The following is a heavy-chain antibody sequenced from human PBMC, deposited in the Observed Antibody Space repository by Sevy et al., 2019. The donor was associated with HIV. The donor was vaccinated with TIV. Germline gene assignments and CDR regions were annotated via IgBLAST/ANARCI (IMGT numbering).Heavy chain of an antibody. CDR2: IYYSGST. V-gene: IGHV4-59*01. D-gene: IGHD3-22*01. Sequence: SETLSLTCTVSGGSISSYYWSWIRQPPGKGLEWIGYIYYSGSTNYNPSLKSRVTISVDTSKNQFSLKLSSVTAADTAVYYCASTRYYDSGGLQFDPCGQGTLVTVSS. CDR3: ASTRYYDSGGLQFDP. CDR1: GGSISSYY. J-gene: IGHJ5*02.